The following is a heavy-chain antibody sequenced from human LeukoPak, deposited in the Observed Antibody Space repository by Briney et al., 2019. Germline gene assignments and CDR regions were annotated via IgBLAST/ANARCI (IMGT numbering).Heavy chain of an antibody. CDR2: ISGSGGST. CDR1: GFTFSSYG. Sequence: GASLRLSCAGSGFTFSSYGMTWVRKAPGKGLEWVSAISGSGGSTYYADSVKGRFTISRDNSKNTLYLQMNTLRAEDTAIYYCAKDRVGVAVAAYWGQGTLVTVSS. D-gene: IGHD6-19*01. CDR3: AKDRVGVAVAAY. J-gene: IGHJ4*02. V-gene: IGHV3-23*01.